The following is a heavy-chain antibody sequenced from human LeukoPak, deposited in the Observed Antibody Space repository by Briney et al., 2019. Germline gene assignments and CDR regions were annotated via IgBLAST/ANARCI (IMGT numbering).Heavy chain of an antibody. CDR3: AKGYSGYVNDAFDI. CDR2: ISYDGSNK. Sequence: GRSLRLSCAASGFTFSSYGLHWVRQAPGKGLEWVAVISYDGSNKYYADSVKGRFTISRDNSKSTLYLQMNSLGAEDTAVYYCAKGYSGYVNDAFDISGQGTMVTVSS. CDR1: GFTFSSYG. D-gene: IGHD5-12*01. V-gene: IGHV3-30*18. J-gene: IGHJ3*02.